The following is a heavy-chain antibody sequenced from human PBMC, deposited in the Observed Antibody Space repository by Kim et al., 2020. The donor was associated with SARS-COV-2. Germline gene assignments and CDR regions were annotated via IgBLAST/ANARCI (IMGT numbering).Heavy chain of an antibody. CDR3: AKSDSSSWYWDFQH. J-gene: IGHJ1*01. CDR2: ISYDGSNK. D-gene: IGHD6-13*01. Sequence: LSLTCAASGFTFSSYGMHWVRQAPGKGLEWVAVISYDGSNKYYADSVKGRFTISRDNSKNTLYLQMNSLRAEDTAVYYCAKSDSSSWYWDFQHWGQGTLVTVSS. CDR1: GFTFSSYG. V-gene: IGHV3-30*18.